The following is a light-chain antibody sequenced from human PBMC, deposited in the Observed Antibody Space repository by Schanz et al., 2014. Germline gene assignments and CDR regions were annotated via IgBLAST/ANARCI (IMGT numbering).Light chain of an antibody. J-gene: IGLJ2*01. CDR2: EVS. V-gene: IGLV2-14*01. Sequence: QSALTQPASVSGSPGQSITISCTGTSSDVGGYNYVSWYQQHPGKAPKLMIYEVSKRPSGVPDRFSGSKSGTSASLAITGLQGEDEADYYCQSYDSSLSGSVVFGGGTKLTVL. CDR1: SSDVGGYNY. CDR3: QSYDSSLSGSVV.